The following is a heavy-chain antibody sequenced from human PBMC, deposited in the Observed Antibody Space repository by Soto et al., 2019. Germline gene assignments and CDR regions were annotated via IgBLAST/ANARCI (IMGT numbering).Heavy chain of an antibody. Sequence: PGGSLRLSCAVSGFSVSVNYVTWVLHAPVKVLYLVSLVYRSGTTYYADSVRGRFTISRDNSINTVYLQMNGLRVEDTAVYYCARQFVKKQLSNYYFYGLDVWGQGTTVTVSS. J-gene: IGHJ6*02. CDR2: VYRSGTT. D-gene: IGHD6-13*01. CDR1: GFSVSVNY. CDR3: ARQFVKKQLSNYYFYGLDV. V-gene: IGHV3-53*01.